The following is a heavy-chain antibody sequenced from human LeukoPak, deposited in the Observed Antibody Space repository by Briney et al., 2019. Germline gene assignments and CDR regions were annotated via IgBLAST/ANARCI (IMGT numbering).Heavy chain of an antibody. CDR3: ARDAQYYDFWSGYYQISDY. V-gene: IGHV1-18*01. CDR2: ISAYNGYT. J-gene: IGHJ4*02. D-gene: IGHD3-3*01. Sequence: ASVKVSCKASGYTFTSYGISWVRQAPGQGLEWMGWISAYNGYTNYAQKLQGRVTMTTDTSTSTAYMELRSLRSDDTAVYYCARDAQYYDFWSGYYQISDYWGQGTLVTVSS. CDR1: GYTFTSYG.